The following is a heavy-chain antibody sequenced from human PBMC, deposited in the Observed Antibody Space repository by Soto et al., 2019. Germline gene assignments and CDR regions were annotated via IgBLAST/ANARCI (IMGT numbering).Heavy chain of an antibody. CDR3: ASQAGGHYYYYMDV. CDR1: GGTFSSYT. V-gene: IGHV1-69*02. CDR2: IIPILGIA. J-gene: IGHJ6*03. Sequence: QVQLVQSGAEVKKPGSSVKVSCKASGGTFSSYTISWVRQAPGQGLEWMGRIIPILGIANYAQKFQGRVTIPADKSTSTAYMELSSLRSEDTAVYYCASQAGGHYYYYMDVWGKGTTVTVSS. D-gene: IGHD3-10*01.